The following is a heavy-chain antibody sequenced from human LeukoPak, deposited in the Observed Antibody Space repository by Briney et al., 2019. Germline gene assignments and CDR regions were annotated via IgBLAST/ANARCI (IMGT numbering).Heavy chain of an antibody. CDR1: GFTFGDHA. D-gene: IGHD3-16*01. CDR3: ARGPIYLWLYNGMDV. V-gene: IGHV3-49*04. Sequence: PGRSLRLSCTGSGFTFGDHAMSWVRQAPGKRLEWVGFIRSKAYGGTTEYAASVKGRFSISREDSKSIAYLQMSSLKIEDTAVYYCARGPIYLWLYNGMDVWGQGTTVTVSS. J-gene: IGHJ6*02. CDR2: IRSKAYGGTT.